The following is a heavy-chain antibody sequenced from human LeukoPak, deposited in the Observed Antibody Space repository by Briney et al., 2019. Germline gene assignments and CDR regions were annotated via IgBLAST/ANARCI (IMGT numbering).Heavy chain of an antibody. CDR2: ISSGGNTQ. Sequence: GGSLRLSCAASGFSLSSYEMNWIRQVPGKGLEWVSHISSGGNTQYYADSVRGRFTMSRDDAKNSLYLQMNSLRAEDTAVYYCAASTKHTAMVDYWGQGTLVTVSS. CDR3: AASTKHTAMVDY. D-gene: IGHD5-18*01. CDR1: GFSLSSYE. V-gene: IGHV3-48*03. J-gene: IGHJ4*02.